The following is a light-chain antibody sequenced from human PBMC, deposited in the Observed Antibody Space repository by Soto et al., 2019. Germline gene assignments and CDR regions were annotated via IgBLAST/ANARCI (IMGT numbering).Light chain of an antibody. J-gene: IGKJ2*01. CDR3: QQYNSYYT. CDR1: QSIRTL. V-gene: IGKV1-5*01. CDR2: DAS. Sequence: IQMTRVSSTLSAPVVDRVTITCRASQSIRTLLSWHQQKPGKAPKLLISDASNLEGGAQSRFSGSGSGTEFTLTISRLKPEDFATYYRQQYNSYYTCGQGTKVDIK.